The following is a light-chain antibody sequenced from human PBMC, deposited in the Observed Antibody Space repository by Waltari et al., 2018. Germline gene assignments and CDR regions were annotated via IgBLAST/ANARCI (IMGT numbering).Light chain of an antibody. V-gene: IGLV2-14*03. Sequence: QSALTQPASVSGSPGQSITISCTGTSSNVGGSNYVSWSQQHPGNAPKLMVFHDRDRPSGVSNRFSGSTSGNTASLTISGLQTEDEADYYCSSYTSSYTYVFGTGTKITVL. J-gene: IGLJ1*01. CDR3: SSYTSSYTYV. CDR1: SSNVGGSNY. CDR2: HDR.